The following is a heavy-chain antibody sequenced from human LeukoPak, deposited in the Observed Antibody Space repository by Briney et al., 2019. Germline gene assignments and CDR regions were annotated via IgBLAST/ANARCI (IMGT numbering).Heavy chain of an antibody. CDR2: NNPNSGGA. J-gene: IGHJ4*02. D-gene: IGHD3-16*01. Sequence: ASVKVSCKASGYTFTAYNIHWVRQAPGQGLGWMGRNNPNSGGADYAEKFQGRVTMTRDTSISTAYLELSSLRSDDTAVYYCVKEGDDGYWGQGTLVTISS. V-gene: IGHV1-2*02. CDR3: VKEGDDGY. CDR1: GYTFTAYN.